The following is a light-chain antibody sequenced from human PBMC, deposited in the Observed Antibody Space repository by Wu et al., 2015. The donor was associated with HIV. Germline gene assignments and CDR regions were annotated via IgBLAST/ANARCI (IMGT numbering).Light chain of an antibody. J-gene: IGKJ1*01. Sequence: EIVLTQSPATLSLSPGERATLSCRASQNVNNYLAWYQHRSGQAPRLLIYDASIRATGIPARFSGTGSGTDFTLSISSLEPEDFAVYYCQQYGSSPKTFGQGTKVEIK. CDR2: DAS. V-gene: IGKV3-11*01. CDR1: QNVNNY. CDR3: QQYGSSPKT.